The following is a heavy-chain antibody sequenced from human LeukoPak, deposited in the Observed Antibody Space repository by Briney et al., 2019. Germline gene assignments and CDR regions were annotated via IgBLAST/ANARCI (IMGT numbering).Heavy chain of an antibody. CDR1: GGSFSAYY. D-gene: IGHD4-11*01. V-gene: IGHV4-34*01. J-gene: IGHJ6*02. CDR2: INHSGTT. Sequence: KPSETLSLTCAVYGGSFSAYYWSWIRQPPGKGLEWIGEINHSGTTNYNPSLKSRVTISVDTSKNQFSLKVNSVTAADTAVYYCARLPPGLYTKAHKYYDYITDVWGQGTTVTVSS. CDR3: ARLPPGLYTKAHKYYDYITDV.